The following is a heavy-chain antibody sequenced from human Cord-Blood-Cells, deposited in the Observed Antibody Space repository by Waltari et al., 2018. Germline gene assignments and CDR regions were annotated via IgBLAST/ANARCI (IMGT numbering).Heavy chain of an antibody. V-gene: IGHV4-34*01. CDR2: INHSGST. Sequence: QVQLQQWGAGLLKPSETLSLTCAVYGGSFSGYYWSWIRQPPGKGLEWIGEINHSGSTNYNPSLKSRVTISVDTSKNQFSLKLSSVTAADTAVYYCARKTIGELAFDIWGQGTMATVSS. CDR3: ARKTIGELAFDI. CDR1: GGSFSGYY. D-gene: IGHD3-10*01. J-gene: IGHJ3*02.